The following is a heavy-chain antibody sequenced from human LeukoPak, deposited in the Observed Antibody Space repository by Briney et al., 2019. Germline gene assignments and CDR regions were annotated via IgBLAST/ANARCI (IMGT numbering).Heavy chain of an antibody. D-gene: IGHD1-26*01. Sequence: PGRSLRLSCAASGFTFSSYGMHWVRQAPGKGLEWVAVISYDGSNKYYADSVKGRFTISRDNSKNTLYLQMNSLRAEDTAVYYCHLVGATMSGYWGQGTLVTVSS. CDR1: GFTFSSYG. V-gene: IGHV3-30*03. J-gene: IGHJ4*02. CDR2: ISYDGSNK. CDR3: HLVGATMSGY.